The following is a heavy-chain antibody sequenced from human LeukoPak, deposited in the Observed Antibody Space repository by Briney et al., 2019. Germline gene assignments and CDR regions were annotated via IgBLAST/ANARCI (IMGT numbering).Heavy chain of an antibody. Sequence: SVKVSCKASGGTFSSYTISWVRQAPGQGLEWMGRIIPILGIANYAQKFQGRGTITTDESTSTAYMELSSLRSEDTAVYYCASLSGDSDYFDYWGQGTLVTVSS. V-gene: IGHV1-69*02. J-gene: IGHJ4*02. CDR2: IIPILGIA. CDR1: GGTFSSYT. CDR3: ASLSGDSDYFDY. D-gene: IGHD3-10*01.